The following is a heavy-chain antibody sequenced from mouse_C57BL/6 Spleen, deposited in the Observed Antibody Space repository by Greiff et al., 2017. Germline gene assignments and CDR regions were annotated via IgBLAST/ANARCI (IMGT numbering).Heavy chain of an antibody. J-gene: IGHJ1*03. D-gene: IGHD2-5*01. Sequence: VQLQQPGAELVRPGTSVKLSCKASGYTFTSYWMHWVKQRPGQGLEWIGVIDPSDSYTNYNQKFKGKATLTVDTSSSTAYMQLSSLTSEDSAVYYCARSYSNSYWYFDVWGTGTTVTVSS. CDR2: IDPSDSYT. V-gene: IGHV1-59*01. CDR3: ARSYSNSYWYFDV. CDR1: GYTFTSYW.